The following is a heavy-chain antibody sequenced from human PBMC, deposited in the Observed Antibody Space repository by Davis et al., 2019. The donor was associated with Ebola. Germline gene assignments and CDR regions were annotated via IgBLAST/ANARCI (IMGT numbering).Heavy chain of an antibody. CDR1: EFTFSSYA. CDR2: ISYDESNK. D-gene: IGHD6-6*01. CDR3: ARVGGQLVYYYYGMDV. J-gene: IGHJ6*02. V-gene: IGHV3-30-3*01. Sequence: PGGSLRLSCAASEFTFSSYAMHWVRQAPGKGLEWVAVISYDESNKYYADSVKGRFTISRDNSKNTLYLQMNSLRAEDTAVYYCARVGGQLVYYYYGMDVWGQGTTATVSS.